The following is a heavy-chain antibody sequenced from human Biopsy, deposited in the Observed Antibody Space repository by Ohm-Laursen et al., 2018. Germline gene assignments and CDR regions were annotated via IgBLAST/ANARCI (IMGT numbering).Heavy chain of an antibody. V-gene: IGHV3-30*18. CDR1: GFGFYA. D-gene: IGHD6-19*01. J-gene: IGHJ3*02. CDR3: AKDGGQWLGGAFDI. CDR2: TSSDGSNK. Sequence: SLRLSCSASGFGFYAMHWVRQPPGKGLEWLAVTSSDGSNKFYAESVRGRFTISRDRSRDTLYLQMNRLTNEDTALYYCAKDGGQWLGGAFDIWGHGTMVIVAS.